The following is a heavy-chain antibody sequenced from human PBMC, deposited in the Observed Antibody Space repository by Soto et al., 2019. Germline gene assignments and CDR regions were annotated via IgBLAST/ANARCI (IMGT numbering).Heavy chain of an antibody. CDR1: GYTFTSYG. CDR3: ARDSGALGYCSGGSCYADY. J-gene: IGHJ4*02. V-gene: IGHV1-18*04. CDR2: ISAYNGNT. D-gene: IGHD2-15*01. Sequence: QVQLVQSGAEVKKPGASVKVSCKASGYTFTSYGISWVRQAPGQGLEWMGWISAYNGNTNYAQQLQGRVTMTTDPSTSTAYMELRSLSSDDTAVYYCARDSGALGYCSGGSCYADYWGQGTLVHVSS.